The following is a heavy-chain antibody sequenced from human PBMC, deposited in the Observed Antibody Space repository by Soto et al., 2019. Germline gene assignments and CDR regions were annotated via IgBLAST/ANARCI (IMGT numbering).Heavy chain of an antibody. CDR1: EFTFSSYW. D-gene: IGHD3-10*01. V-gene: IGHV3-7*01. CDR3: AACRYYGSGSYSPYDAFDI. Sequence: GGSLSLSCGASEFTFSSYWMSWVRQAPGQGLEWVANIKQDGSEKYYVDSVKGRFTISRDNAKNSLYLQMNSLRAEDTAVYYCAACRYYGSGSYSPYDAFDIWGQGTMVTVSS. J-gene: IGHJ3*02. CDR2: IKQDGSEK.